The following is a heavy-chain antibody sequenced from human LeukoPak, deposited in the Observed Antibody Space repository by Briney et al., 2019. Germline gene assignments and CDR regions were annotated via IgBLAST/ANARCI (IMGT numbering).Heavy chain of an antibody. CDR2: IIPIFGTA. D-gene: IGHD3-22*01. Sequence: SVKVSCKASGGTFSSYAISWVRQAPGQGLEWMGGIIPIFGTANYAQNFQGRVTITTDESTSTAYMELSSLRSEDTAVYYCASSSSGYYYNWFDPWGQGTLVTVSS. CDR1: GGTFSSYA. CDR3: ASSSSGYYYNWFDP. V-gene: IGHV1-69*05. J-gene: IGHJ5*02.